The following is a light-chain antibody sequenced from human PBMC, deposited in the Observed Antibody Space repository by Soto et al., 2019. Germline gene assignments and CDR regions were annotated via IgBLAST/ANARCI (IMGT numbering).Light chain of an antibody. J-gene: IGLJ1*01. Sequence: QSVLTQPASVSGSPGQSITISCTGTSSDVGGNKYASWYQQHPGEAPKLMIYEVSNRPSGVSNRFSGSKSGNTASLTISGLQAEDEADYYCSSYTSSSTYVFGNGTKVTVL. CDR2: EVS. CDR1: SSDVGGNKY. CDR3: SSYTSSSTYV. V-gene: IGLV2-14*01.